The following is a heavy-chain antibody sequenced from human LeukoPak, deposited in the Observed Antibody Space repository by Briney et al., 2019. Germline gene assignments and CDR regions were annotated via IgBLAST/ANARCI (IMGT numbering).Heavy chain of an antibody. D-gene: IGHD5-18*01. Sequence: GGSLRLSCAASGFTFSSYAMSWVRQAPGKGLECVSAISGSGGSTYYTDSVKGRFTISRDNSKNTLYLQMNSLRAEDTAVYYCAKAVDTAMVRGAFDIWGQGTMVTVSS. J-gene: IGHJ3*02. V-gene: IGHV3-23*01. CDR1: GFTFSSYA. CDR3: AKAVDTAMVRGAFDI. CDR2: ISGSGGST.